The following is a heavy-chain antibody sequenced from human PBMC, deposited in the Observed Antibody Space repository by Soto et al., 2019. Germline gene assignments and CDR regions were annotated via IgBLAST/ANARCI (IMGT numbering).Heavy chain of an antibody. CDR2: ISYDGSNK. CDR3: AGDLPYYDFWSGLKTEYNWFDP. J-gene: IGHJ5*02. Sequence: RRLSCAASGFTFSSYAMHWVRQAPGKGLEWVAVISYDGSNKYYADSVKGRFTISRDNSKNTLYLQMNSLRAEDTAVYYCAGDLPYYDFWSGLKTEYNWFDPWGQGTLVTVSS. D-gene: IGHD3-3*01. CDR1: GFTFSSYA. V-gene: IGHV3-30-3*01.